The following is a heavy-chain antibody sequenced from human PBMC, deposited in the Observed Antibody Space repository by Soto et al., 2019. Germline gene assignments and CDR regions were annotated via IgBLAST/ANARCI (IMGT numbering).Heavy chain of an antibody. D-gene: IGHD5-12*01. J-gene: IGHJ5*01. CDR2: SSAYNGNT. V-gene: IGHV1-18*04. Sequence: GSSVTVSCMRSGCTFTSYVLLWLRQPPAQGRAWVGWSSAYNGNTNYAQKLQGRVNITTNTSTKTAYTERRILSSDATAVYFCATAHIVDVNVRWIDPWGQGTTVTVSS. CDR1: GCTFTSYV. CDR3: ATAHIVDVNVRWIDP.